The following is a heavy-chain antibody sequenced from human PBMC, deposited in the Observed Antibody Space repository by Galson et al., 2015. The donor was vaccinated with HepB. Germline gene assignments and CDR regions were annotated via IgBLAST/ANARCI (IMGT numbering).Heavy chain of an antibody. CDR1: GDSIRSDYW. CDR3: ARRAVSFFGLGV. V-gene: IGHV4-4*02. J-gene: IGHJ6*02. CDR2: VYHSGRT. Sequence: ETLSLTCAVSGDSIRSDYWWNWVRQAPGKGLEWIGEVYHSGRTNYNPSLESRITISVDKSKNQFSLDLNSVTAADTAVYYCARRAVSFFGLGVWGQGTTVTVSS. D-gene: IGHD2-8*01.